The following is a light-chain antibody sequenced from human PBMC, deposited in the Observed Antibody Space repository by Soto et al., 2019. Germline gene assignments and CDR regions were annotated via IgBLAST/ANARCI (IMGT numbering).Light chain of an antibody. CDR3: QQYGDSPST. J-gene: IGKJ1*01. V-gene: IGKV3-20*01. CDR1: QSVSSSY. Sequence: EIVLTQSPGTLSLSPGERATLSCRASQSVSSSYLAWYQQKPGQATRLLIYGASSRATGIPDRFSGSGSGTDFTLTISRLEPEHFAVYYCQQYGDSPSTFGQGTKVDSK. CDR2: GAS.